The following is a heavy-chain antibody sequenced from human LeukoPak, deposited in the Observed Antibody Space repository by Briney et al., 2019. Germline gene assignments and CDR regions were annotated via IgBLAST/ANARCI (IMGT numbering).Heavy chain of an antibody. J-gene: IGHJ3*02. D-gene: IGHD1-26*01. CDR1: GYTFTSYY. Sequence: ASVKVSCKASGYTFTSYYMHWVRQAPGQGLEWMGIINPSGGSTSYAQKFQGRVTMTRDTSTSTVYMELSSLRSEDTAVYYCARPLLEWELLSHGAFDIWGQGTMVTVSS. V-gene: IGHV1-46*01. CDR2: INPSGGST. CDR3: ARPLLEWELLSHGAFDI.